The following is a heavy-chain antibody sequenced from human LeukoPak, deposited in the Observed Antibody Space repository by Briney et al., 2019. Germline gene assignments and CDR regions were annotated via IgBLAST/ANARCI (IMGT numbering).Heavy chain of an antibody. Sequence: KTSETLSLTCTVSGGSISSSSYYWGWIRQPPGKGLEWIGSIYYSRSTYYNPSLKSRVTISVDTSKNQFSLKLSSVTAADTAVYYCASLSYCSSTSCYHYYGMDVWGQGTTVTVSS. V-gene: IGHV4-39*01. CDR2: IYYSRST. J-gene: IGHJ6*02. D-gene: IGHD2-2*01. CDR3: ASLSYCSSTSCYHYYGMDV. CDR1: GGSISSSSYY.